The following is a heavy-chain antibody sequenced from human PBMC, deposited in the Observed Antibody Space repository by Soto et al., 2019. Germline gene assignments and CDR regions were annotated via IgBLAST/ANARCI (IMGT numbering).Heavy chain of an antibody. J-gene: IGHJ4*02. D-gene: IGHD2-2*01. CDR1: GFTFSNYG. Sequence: GGSLRLSCAASGFTFSNYGMHWVRQAPGKGLEWVAVIWYDGSSKYYADSVRGRFTISRDNSKSTLYLQMNSLRVEDTAVYYCAKGDTSDPLYFWSQGTLVTVSS. CDR2: IWYDGSSK. CDR3: AKGDTSDPLYF. V-gene: IGHV3-33*06.